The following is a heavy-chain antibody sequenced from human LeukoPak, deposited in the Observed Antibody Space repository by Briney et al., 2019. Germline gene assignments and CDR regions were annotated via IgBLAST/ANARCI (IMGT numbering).Heavy chain of an antibody. CDR1: GGSVSSSAYY. CDR2: VYSSGTT. D-gene: IGHD6-13*01. V-gene: IGHV4-39*07. CDR3: ARGYKPASGKDGAFDI. Sequence: PSETLSLTCTVSGGSVSSSAYYWGWIRQPPEKGLEWIGRVYSSGTTDYNPSLKSRVSMSVDTSSNQFSLRLSSMTAADTALYYCARGYKPASGKDGAFDIWGQGTMVTVSS. J-gene: IGHJ3*02.